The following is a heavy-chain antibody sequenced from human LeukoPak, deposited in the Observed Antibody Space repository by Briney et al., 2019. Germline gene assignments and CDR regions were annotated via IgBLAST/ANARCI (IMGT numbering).Heavy chain of an antibody. V-gene: IGHV4-59*01. Sequence: SETLSLTCTVSGGSLSGDYWNWIWQPPGKGLEWIGYIYYTGTTDYSPSLKSRVTISLDMSKNQFSLKLRSVTAADTAVYYCARTNAFGNRGQGTMVTVSS. J-gene: IGHJ3*02. CDR2: IYYTGTT. CDR3: ARTNAFGN. CDR1: GGSLSGDY.